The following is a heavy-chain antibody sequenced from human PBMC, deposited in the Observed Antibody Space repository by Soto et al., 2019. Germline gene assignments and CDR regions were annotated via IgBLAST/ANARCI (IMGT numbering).Heavy chain of an antibody. D-gene: IGHD6-6*01. Sequence: SDTLSLTCNVSGDSISSGNYYWSWIRQHPGKGLEWIGYIYYSGSTYYNPSLKSRVTISVDTSKNQFSLKLSSVTAADTAVYYCARRIAARSNWFDPWGQGTLVTVSS. CDR2: IYYSGST. CDR3: ARRIAARSNWFDP. CDR1: GDSISSGNYY. J-gene: IGHJ5*02. V-gene: IGHV4-31*03.